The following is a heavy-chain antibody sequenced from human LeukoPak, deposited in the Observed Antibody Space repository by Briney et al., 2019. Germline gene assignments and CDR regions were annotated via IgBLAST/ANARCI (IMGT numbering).Heavy chain of an antibody. CDR2: IHYSGST. V-gene: IGHV4-39*01. CDR1: GGSISSSSYY. J-gene: IGHJ5*02. CDR3: GRHDLYVLPFDP. Sequence: PSETLSLTCTVSGGSISSSSYYCGWIRQPPGKGLEWIGSIHYSGSTYYNPSLKRRVTISVDTSKNQQFSLKLRSVTAADTAVYYCGRHDLYVLPFDPWGQGTLVTVSS. D-gene: IGHD3-16*01.